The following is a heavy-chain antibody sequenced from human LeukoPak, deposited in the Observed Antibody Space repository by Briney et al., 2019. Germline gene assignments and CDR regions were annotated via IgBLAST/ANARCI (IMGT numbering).Heavy chain of an antibody. CDR2: IAVYNGDA. D-gene: IGHD6-19*01. Sequence: ASVKVSCKASGYTFTSYGISWVRQAPGQGPEWMGWIAVYNGDAKFLQKFQGRVTLTTDASTNTAYMELRSLTSDDTAVYYCARQAGYSTGWYGGYYFDHWGQGTPVTVSA. CDR1: GYTFTSYG. CDR3: ARQAGYSTGWYGGYYFDH. V-gene: IGHV1-18*01. J-gene: IGHJ4*02.